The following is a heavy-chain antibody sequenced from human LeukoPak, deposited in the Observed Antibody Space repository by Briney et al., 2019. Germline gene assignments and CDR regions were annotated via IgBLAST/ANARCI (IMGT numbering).Heavy chain of an antibody. J-gene: IGHJ4*02. CDR3: ARETIFGVVQGYFDY. CDR2: IIPIFGTA. V-gene: IGHV1-69*13. D-gene: IGHD3-3*01. CDR1: GGTFSSYA. Sequence: VASVKVSCKASGGTFSSYAISWVRQAPGQGLEWMGGIIPIFGTANYAQKFQGRVTITADESTSTAYMELSSLRSEDTAVYYCARETIFGVVQGYFDYWGQGTLVTVSS.